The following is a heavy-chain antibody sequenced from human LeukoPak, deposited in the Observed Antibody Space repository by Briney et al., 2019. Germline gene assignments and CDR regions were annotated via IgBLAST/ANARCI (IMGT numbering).Heavy chain of an antibody. Sequence: GRSLRLSCATSGFTFSSYGMHWVRQAPGKGLEWVAVISYDGSNKYYADSVKGRFTISRDNSKNTLYLQMNSLRSEDTAVYYCARTWSYYGFLDVWGKGTTVTVSS. V-gene: IGHV3-30*03. CDR2: ISYDGSNK. D-gene: IGHD3-10*01. J-gene: IGHJ6*04. CDR3: ARTWSYYGFLDV. CDR1: GFTFSSYG.